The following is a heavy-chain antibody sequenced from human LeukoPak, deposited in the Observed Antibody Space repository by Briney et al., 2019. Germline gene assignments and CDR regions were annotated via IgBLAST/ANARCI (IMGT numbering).Heavy chain of an antibody. Sequence: GGSLRLSCAASGFTFSSYWMHWVRQAPGKGLVWVSRINTDGSSTSYADSVKGRFTISRDNAKNTLYLQMNSLRAEDTAVYYCARDSYQLAAAGTEQDLWGQGTLVTVSS. D-gene: IGHD6-13*01. CDR3: ARDSYQLAAAGTEQDL. CDR1: GFTFSSYW. V-gene: IGHV3-74*01. CDR2: INTDGSST. J-gene: IGHJ5*02.